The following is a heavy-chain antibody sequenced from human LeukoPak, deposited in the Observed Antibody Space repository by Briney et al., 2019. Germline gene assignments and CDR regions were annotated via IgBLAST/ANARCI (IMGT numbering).Heavy chain of an antibody. CDR2: IIPIFGTA. CDR3: ARMDGYNRIFDY. D-gene: IGHD5-24*01. J-gene: IGHJ4*02. CDR1: GGTFSSYA. V-gene: IGHV1-69*05. Sequence: SVKVSCKASGGTFSSYAISWVRQAPGQGLEWMGGIIPIFGTANYAQKFQGRVTITTDESTSTDYMELSSLRSEDTAVYYCARMDGYNRIFDYWGQGTLVTVSS.